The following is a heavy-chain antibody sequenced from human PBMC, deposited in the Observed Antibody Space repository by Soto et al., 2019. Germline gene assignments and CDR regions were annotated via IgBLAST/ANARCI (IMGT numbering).Heavy chain of an antibody. CDR3: ARGSADYGDSTGDYFDY. CDR2: INSDGSST. V-gene: IGHV3-74*01. J-gene: IGHJ4*02. CDR1: GFTFSSYW. Sequence: GGSLRLSCAASGFTFSSYWMHWVRQAPGKGLVWVSRINSDGSSTSYADSVKGRFTISRDNAKNTLNLQMNSLRAEDTAVYYCARGSADYGDSTGDYFDYWGQGTLVTVSS. D-gene: IGHD4-17*01.